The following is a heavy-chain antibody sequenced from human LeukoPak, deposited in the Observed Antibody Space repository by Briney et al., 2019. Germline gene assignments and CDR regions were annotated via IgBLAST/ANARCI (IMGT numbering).Heavy chain of an antibody. J-gene: IGHJ1*01. V-gene: IGHV4-4*07. D-gene: IGHD3-22*01. CDR2: IYSSGST. CDR3: ARELYYDSSGFRYFQH. CDR1: GGSISSYY. Sequence: SETLSLTCTVSGGSISSYYWSWIRQPAGKGLEWIGRIYSSGSTNYNPSLKSLVTMSVDTSKNQFSLKLRSVTAADTAVYYCARELYYDSSGFRYFQHWGQGTLVTVSS.